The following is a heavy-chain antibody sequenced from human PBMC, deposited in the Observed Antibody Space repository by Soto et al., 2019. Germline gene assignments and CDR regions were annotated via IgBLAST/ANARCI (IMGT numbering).Heavy chain of an antibody. Sequence: GESLKISCKGSGYSFTSYWIGWVRQMPGKGLEWMGIIYPGDSDTRYSPSFQGQVTISADKSISTAYLQWSSLKASDTDMYYCARTGSGSRAKYYYYVMDVWGEGTKVTVSS. CDR2: IYPGDSDT. J-gene: IGHJ6*04. D-gene: IGHD1-26*01. CDR3: ARTGSGSRAKYYYYVMDV. CDR1: GYSFTSYW. V-gene: IGHV5-51*01.